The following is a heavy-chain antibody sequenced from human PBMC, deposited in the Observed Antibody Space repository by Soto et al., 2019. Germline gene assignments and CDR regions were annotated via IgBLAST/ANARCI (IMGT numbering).Heavy chain of an antibody. CDR2: ISGSSSAI. V-gene: IGHV3-48*02. Sequence: GGSLRLSFAASGFTFSTFDMKWVRQAPGKGLEWVSYISGSSSAIYYADSVKGRFTISRDNAKNSLYLQMNSLRDEDTAVYYCARVRDYWGQGTLVTVSS. CDR1: GFTFSTFD. CDR3: ARVRDY. J-gene: IGHJ4*02.